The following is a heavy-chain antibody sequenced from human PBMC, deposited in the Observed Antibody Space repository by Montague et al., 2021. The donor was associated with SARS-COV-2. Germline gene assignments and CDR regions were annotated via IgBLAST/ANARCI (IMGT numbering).Heavy chain of an antibody. J-gene: IGHJ6*02. CDR2: TSYSGST. V-gene: IGHV4-59*12. Sequence: SETLSLTCTISGRSISPYYWSWIRQSPGKGLECIGYTSYSGSTDYNPSLKSRVTISIDTSKNQFSLKLSSATAADTAVYYCARWGEYYDSPYYYYAMDVWGQGTTVTVSS. CDR1: GRSISPYY. D-gene: IGHD3-3*01. CDR3: ARWGEYYDSPYYYYAMDV.